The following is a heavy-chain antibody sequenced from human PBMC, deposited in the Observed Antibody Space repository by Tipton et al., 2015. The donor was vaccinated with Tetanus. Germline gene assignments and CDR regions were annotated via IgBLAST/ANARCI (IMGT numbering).Heavy chain of an antibody. V-gene: IGHV4-31*03. CDR2: FYSTQRT. CDR1: GASINTGGYL. Sequence: TLSLTCTVSGASINTGGYLWTWLRQHRGEGLEWIGYFYSTQRTSSSPSLKSRVHISVDTSKNQLSLSLTSVTAAAPAVYFCARGLPREPFYFDCWGQGKQVTVSS. D-gene: IGHD1-26*01. J-gene: IGHJ4*02. CDR3: ARGLPREPFYFDC.